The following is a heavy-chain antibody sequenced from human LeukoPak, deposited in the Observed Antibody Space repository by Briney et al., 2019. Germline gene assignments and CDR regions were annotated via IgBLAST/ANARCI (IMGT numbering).Heavy chain of an antibody. Sequence: GGSLRLVHALSKFTVGSNYMGWVRQPAGRGMDWDSFVYIGGIRYYADSVQGRFTLYRDSSKTTVSLQMNYLLPEDMAVYYCASGDCSNGICPDYWGQGIQVTVS. J-gene: IGHJ4*02. CDR3: ASGDCSNGICPDY. CDR2: VYIGGIR. CDR1: KFTVGSNY. D-gene: IGHD2-8*01. V-gene: IGHV3-66*02.